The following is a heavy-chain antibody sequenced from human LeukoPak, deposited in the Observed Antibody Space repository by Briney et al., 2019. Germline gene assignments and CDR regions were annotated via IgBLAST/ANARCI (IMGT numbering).Heavy chain of an antibody. CDR2: IYYSGST. Sequence: SETLSLTCTVSGGSISSYYWSWIRQPPGKGLGWIGYIYYSGSTNYNPSLKSRVTISVDTSKNQFSLKLSSVTAADTAVYYCARGQLGRDFDYWGQGTLVTVSS. CDR3: ARGQLGRDFDY. D-gene: IGHD6-13*01. V-gene: IGHV4-59*01. CDR1: GGSISSYY. J-gene: IGHJ4*02.